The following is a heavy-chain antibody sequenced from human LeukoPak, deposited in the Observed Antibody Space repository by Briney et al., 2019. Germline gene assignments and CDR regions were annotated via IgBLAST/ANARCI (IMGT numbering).Heavy chain of an antibody. CDR2: ISDRGSST. CDR3: ATPGGGRYPAPLDF. J-gene: IGHJ4*02. Sequence: SGGSLRLSCAASGFTFSSFAMSWVRQAPGKGLEWVSAISDRGSSTYYSDSVKGRFTISRDNSKNTLYLQMDSLRAGDTALYYCATPGGGRYPAPLDFWGQGTLVTVSS. CDR1: GFTFSSFA. V-gene: IGHV3-23*01. D-gene: IGHD6-19*01.